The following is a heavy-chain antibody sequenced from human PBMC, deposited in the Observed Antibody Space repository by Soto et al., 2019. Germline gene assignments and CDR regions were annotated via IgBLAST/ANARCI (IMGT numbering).Heavy chain of an antibody. CDR2: IWYDGSNK. Sequence: QVQLVESGGGVVQPGRSLRLSCAASGVTFSSYVMHWVRQAPGKGLEWVAVIWYDGSNKYYADSVKGRFTISRDNSKNTLYLQMNSLRAEDTAVYYCAREGVVVVAATDYYYYYMDVWGKGTTVTVSS. CDR1: GVTFSSYV. CDR3: AREGVVVVAATDYYYYYMDV. V-gene: IGHV3-33*01. J-gene: IGHJ6*03. D-gene: IGHD2-15*01.